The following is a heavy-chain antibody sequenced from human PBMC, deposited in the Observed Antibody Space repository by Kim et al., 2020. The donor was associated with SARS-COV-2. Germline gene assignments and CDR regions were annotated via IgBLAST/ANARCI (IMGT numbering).Heavy chain of an antibody. Sequence: SETLSLTCAVYGGSFSGYYWSWIRQPPGKGLEWIGEINHSRSTNYNPSLKSRVTISVDSSKNQFSLKLSSVTAADTAVYYCARKERRQQLVRRHWFDPWGQGTLVTVSS. D-gene: IGHD6-13*01. CDR2: INHSRST. CDR3: ARKERRQQLVRRHWFDP. CDR1: GGSFSGYY. V-gene: IGHV4-34*01. J-gene: IGHJ5*02.